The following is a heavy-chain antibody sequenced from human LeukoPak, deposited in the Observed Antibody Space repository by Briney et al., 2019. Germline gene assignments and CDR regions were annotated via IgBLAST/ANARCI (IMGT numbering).Heavy chain of an antibody. D-gene: IGHD2-15*01. CDR3: ARDGGKYCRSDSCYHGWFDP. CDR1: GYTFSSFG. J-gene: IGHJ5*02. Sequence: ASVTVSFKASGYTFSSFGITWVRQAPGQGLEWMGWISPYHGDTDYAQKIQDRVTMTTDTSTSTAYMELRSLGSDDTAVYYCARDGGKYCRSDSCYHGWFDPWGQGTLVTVSS. V-gene: IGHV1-18*04. CDR2: ISPYHGDT.